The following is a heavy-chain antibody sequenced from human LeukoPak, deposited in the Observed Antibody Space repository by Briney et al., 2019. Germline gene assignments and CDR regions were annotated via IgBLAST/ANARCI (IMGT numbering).Heavy chain of an antibody. Sequence: PGGSLRLSCAASGFTFSSYAMSWVRQAPGKGLEWVSGISAGGGSRYYADFVEGRFTISRDNSKNTLYLEVNSLRAEDTAVYNCAKDSGYSANIYYMDVWGKGTTVTVSS. D-gene: IGHD5-12*01. V-gene: IGHV3-23*01. J-gene: IGHJ6*03. CDR2: ISAGGGSR. CDR3: AKDSGYSANIYYMDV. CDR1: GFTFSSYA.